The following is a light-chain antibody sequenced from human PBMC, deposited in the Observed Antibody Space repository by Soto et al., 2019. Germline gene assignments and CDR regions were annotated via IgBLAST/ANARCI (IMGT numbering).Light chain of an antibody. CDR1: QDIDNH. V-gene: IGKV1-33*01. J-gene: IGKJ3*01. CDR2: DAS. Sequence: DIQMTQSPSSLSASVGDRVTITCQASQDIDNHLNWYQHKSGEAPKLLIYDASNLETGVPSRFRGRGFGTDFTLTINSVQPEDIATYYCQQFDILPFTIGPGTKVNIK. CDR3: QQFDILPFT.